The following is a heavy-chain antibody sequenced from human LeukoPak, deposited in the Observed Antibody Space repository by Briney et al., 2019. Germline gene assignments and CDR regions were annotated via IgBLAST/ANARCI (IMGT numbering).Heavy chain of an antibody. CDR2: ISYDGSSK. D-gene: IGHD1-14*01. J-gene: IGHJ6*02. Sequence: GGSLRLSCAASGFTFSTYVIHWVRQAPGKGLEWAALISYDGSSKYYADSVKGRFTISRDNSRNTVYLQMNRLRAEDTAVYCCTKVTTSTKYYSGMDVWGQGTTVTVSS. CDR1: GFTFSTYV. CDR3: TKVTTSTKYYSGMDV. V-gene: IGHV3-30*18.